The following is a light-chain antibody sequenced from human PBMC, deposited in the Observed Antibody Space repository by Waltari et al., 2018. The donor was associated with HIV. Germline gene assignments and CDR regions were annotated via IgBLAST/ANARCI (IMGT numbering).Light chain of an antibody. Sequence: QSALTQPASVSGSPGQSITISCTGTSSDVGGYNYVSWYQKHPGKAPKLMMYDASSRPAGVSNRFSGSKSGNTASLTISGLQAEDEADYYCSSYTSSSTRVFGGGTKLTVL. J-gene: IGLJ2*01. CDR2: DAS. CDR1: SSDVGGYNY. CDR3: SSYTSSSTRV. V-gene: IGLV2-14*01.